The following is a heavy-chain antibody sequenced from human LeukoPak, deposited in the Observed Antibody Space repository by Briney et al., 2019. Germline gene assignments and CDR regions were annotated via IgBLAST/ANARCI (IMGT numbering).Heavy chain of an antibody. CDR3: ASTPYCSGGSCYPLDY. J-gene: IGHJ4*02. CDR2: IYYSGST. V-gene: IGHV4-39*01. D-gene: IGHD2-15*01. CDR1: GGSISSSSYY. Sequence: SETLSLTCTVSGGSISSSSYYWGWIRQPPGKGLEWIGSIYYSGSTYYNPSLKSRVTISVDTSKNQFSLKLSSVTAADTAVYYCASTPYCSGGSCYPLDYWGQGTLVTVSS.